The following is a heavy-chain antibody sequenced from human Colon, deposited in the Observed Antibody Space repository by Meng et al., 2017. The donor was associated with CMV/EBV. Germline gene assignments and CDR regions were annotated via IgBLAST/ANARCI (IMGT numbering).Heavy chain of an antibody. V-gene: IGHV3-74*01. D-gene: IGHD3-22*01. CDR2: INSGGGEI. Sequence: FSFSSYWMNWVRQAPGKGMVWVSRINSGGGEITYEDSVKGRFTISRDNAENTLYLQMNSLRAEDTAVYYCVRMGHYDSSGFYGYLNSWGQGTLVTVSS. J-gene: IGHJ4*02. CDR3: VRMGHYDSSGFYGYLNS. CDR1: FSFSSYW.